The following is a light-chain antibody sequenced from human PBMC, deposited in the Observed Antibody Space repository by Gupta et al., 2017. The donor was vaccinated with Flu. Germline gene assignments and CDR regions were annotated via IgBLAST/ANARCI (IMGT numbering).Light chain of an antibody. V-gene: IGLV3-21*02. CDR3: QVWDTKSDHPV. Sequence: SYVLTQPPSVSVAPGQTATVACGGNNIGGRTVHWYQQKPGQAPVLVVYDDSGCPSGIPERFSGSNSGNTATLTISRVEAGDEAVYYCQVWDTKSDHPVFGGGTKLTAL. CDR2: DDS. J-gene: IGLJ3*02. CDR1: NIGGRT.